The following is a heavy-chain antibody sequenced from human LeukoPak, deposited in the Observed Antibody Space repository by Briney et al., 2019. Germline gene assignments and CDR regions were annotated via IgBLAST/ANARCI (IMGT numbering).Heavy chain of an antibody. Sequence: GGSLRLSCAASGFTFSQYAMNWVRQAPGKGLEWVSVISGSGRSTYYADSVKGRFTISRDNSKNTLYLQMNSLRSEDTAVYYCARDLSGSYGLFAFDIWGQGTMVTVSS. CDR1: GFTFSQYA. V-gene: IGHV3-23*01. CDR3: ARDLSGSYGLFAFDI. CDR2: ISGSGRST. J-gene: IGHJ3*02. D-gene: IGHD1-26*01.